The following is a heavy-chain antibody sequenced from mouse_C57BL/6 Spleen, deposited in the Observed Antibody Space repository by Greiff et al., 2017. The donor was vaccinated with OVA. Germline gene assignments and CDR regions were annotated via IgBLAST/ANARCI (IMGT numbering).Heavy chain of an antibody. D-gene: IGHD2-5*01. CDR3: ARSSYSNYGAWFAY. V-gene: IGHV1-52*01. J-gene: IGHJ3*01. Sequence: VQLQQPGAELVRPGSSVKLSCKASGYTFTSYWMHWVKQRPIQGLEWIGNIDPSDSETHYNQKFKDKATLTVDKSSSTAYMQLSSLTSEDSAVYYCARSSYSNYGAWFAYWGQGTLVTVSA. CDR1: GYTFTSYW. CDR2: IDPSDSET.